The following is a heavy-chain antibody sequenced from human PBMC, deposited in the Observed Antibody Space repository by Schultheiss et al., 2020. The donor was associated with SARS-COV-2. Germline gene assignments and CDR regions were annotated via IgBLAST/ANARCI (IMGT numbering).Heavy chain of an antibody. CDR2: ISSSSSYT. CDR3: ARDKSRGAFDI. Sequence: GGSLRLSCAASGFTFSDYYMSWIRQAPGKGLEWVSYISSSSSYTNYADSVKGRFTISRDNAKNSLYLQMNSLRAEDTAVYYCARDKSRGAFDIWGQGTMVTVSS. V-gene: IGHV3-11*06. CDR1: GFTFSDYY. J-gene: IGHJ3*02.